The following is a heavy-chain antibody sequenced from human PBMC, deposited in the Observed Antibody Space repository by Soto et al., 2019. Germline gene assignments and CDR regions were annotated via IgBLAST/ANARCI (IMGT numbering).Heavy chain of an antibody. CDR1: GYTFTSYA. Sequence: ASVKVSCKASGYTFTSYAMNWVRQAPGQGLEWMGWINTNTGNPTYAQGSTGRFVFSLDASVSTAYLQICSLKAEDTAVYYCAREVYKYYYDSSGYFVGIDYCGQGTLVTVSS. CDR2: INTNTGNP. V-gene: IGHV7-4-1*01. D-gene: IGHD3-22*01. J-gene: IGHJ4*02. CDR3: AREVYKYYYDSSGYFVGIDY.